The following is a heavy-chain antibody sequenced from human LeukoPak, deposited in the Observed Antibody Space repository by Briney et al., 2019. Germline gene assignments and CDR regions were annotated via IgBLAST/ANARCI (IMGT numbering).Heavy chain of an antibody. J-gene: IGHJ6*02. D-gene: IGHD6-13*01. CDR3: ARDLGMAAAGTSGYYYYGMDV. V-gene: IGHV4-4*07. CDR1: GGSISSYY. Sequence: SETLSLTCTVSGGSISSYYWSWIRQPAGKGLDWIGRIYTSGSTNYNPSLKSRVTMSVDTSKNQFSLKLSSVTAADTAVYYCARDLGMAAAGTSGYYYYGMDVWGQGTTVTVSS. CDR2: IYTSGST.